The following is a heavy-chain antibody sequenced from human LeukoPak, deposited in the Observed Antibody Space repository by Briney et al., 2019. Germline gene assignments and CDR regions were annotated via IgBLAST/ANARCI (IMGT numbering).Heavy chain of an antibody. CDR2: IYYSGST. V-gene: IGHV4-39*01. CDR3: AREYSSSSDY. CDR1: GGSISSSSYF. Sequence: SETLSLTCTVSGGSISSSSYFWGWIRQPPGKRLEWIGSIYYSGSTYYNPSLKSRVTISVDTSKNQFSLKLSSVTAADTAVYYCAREYSSSSDYWGQGTLVTVSS. D-gene: IGHD6-6*01. J-gene: IGHJ4*02.